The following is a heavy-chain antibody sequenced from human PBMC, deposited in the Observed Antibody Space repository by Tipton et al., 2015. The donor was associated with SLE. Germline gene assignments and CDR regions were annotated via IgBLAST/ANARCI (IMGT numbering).Heavy chain of an antibody. CDR3: ARQDYGNGKNVEYLYH. V-gene: IGHV3-48*03. CDR1: RFTFSSYA. CDR2: ISSSGSTI. Sequence: SLRLSCAASRFTFSSYAMHWIRQAPGKGLEWVSYISSSGSTIYYADSVKGRFTISRDNAKNSLYLQMSSLRSEDTAVYYCARQDYGNGKNVEYLYHWGQGTLVTVSS. D-gene: IGHD4/OR15-4a*01. J-gene: IGHJ1*01.